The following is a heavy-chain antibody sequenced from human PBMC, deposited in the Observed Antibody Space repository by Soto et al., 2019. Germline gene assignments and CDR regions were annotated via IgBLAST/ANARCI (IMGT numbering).Heavy chain of an antibody. CDR1: GYTFTSYG. CDR3: ARDGVLLLWFGELFHYGMDV. D-gene: IGHD3-10*01. CDR2: INPYNGNT. J-gene: IGHJ6*02. Sequence: ASVKVSCKASGYTFTSYGISWVRQAPGQGLEWMGWINPYNGNTKYAQKLQGRVTMTTDTSTSTAYMELRSLRSDDTAVYYCARDGVLLLWFGELFHYGMDVWGQGTTVTVSS. V-gene: IGHV1-18*01.